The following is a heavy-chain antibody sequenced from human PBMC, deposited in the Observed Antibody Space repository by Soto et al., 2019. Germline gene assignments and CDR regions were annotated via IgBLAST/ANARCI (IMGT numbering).Heavy chain of an antibody. J-gene: IGHJ6*02. CDR1: GYSFTSYW. CDR2: IDPSDSYT. Sequence: PGESLKISCKGSGYSFTSYWISWVRQMPGKGLEWMGRIDPSDSYTNYSPSFQGHVTISADKSISTAYLQWSSLKASDTAMYYCARDLTIFGVVTPPGAYYGMDVWGQGTTVTVSS. D-gene: IGHD3-3*01. V-gene: IGHV5-10-1*01. CDR3: ARDLTIFGVVTPPGAYYGMDV.